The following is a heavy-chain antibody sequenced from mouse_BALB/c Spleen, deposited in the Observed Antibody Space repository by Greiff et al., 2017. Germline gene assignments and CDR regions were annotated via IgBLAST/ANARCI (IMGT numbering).Heavy chain of an antibody. Sequence: EVKLMESGGGLVQPGGSRKLSCAASGFTFSSFGMHWVRQAPEKGLEWVAYISSGSSTIYYADTVKGRFTISRDNPKNTLFLQMTSLRSEDTAMYYCARSTIYYDYNWYFDVWGAGTTVTVSS. CDR3: ARSTIYYDYNWYFDV. CDR1: GFTFSSFG. J-gene: IGHJ1*01. V-gene: IGHV5-17*02. D-gene: IGHD2-4*01. CDR2: ISSGSSTI.